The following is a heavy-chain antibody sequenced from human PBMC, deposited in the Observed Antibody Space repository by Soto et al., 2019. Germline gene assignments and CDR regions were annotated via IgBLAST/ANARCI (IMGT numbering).Heavy chain of an antibody. CDR1: GASISDSSYF. V-gene: IGHV4-39*01. CDR3: ARHRKYYDILTGYYIPSHMDV. CDR2: IYYSGIT. D-gene: IGHD3-9*01. Sequence: SETLSLTCTVSGASISDSSYFWGWIRQPPGKGLECIGIIYYSGITHYNPSLKSRVTISVDTSKNQFSLKLSSVTAADTAVYYCARHRKYYDILTGYYIPSHMDVWGQGTTVTVSS. J-gene: IGHJ6*02.